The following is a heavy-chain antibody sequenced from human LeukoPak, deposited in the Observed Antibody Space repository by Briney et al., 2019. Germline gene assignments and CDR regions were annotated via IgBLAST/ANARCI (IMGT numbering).Heavy chain of an antibody. J-gene: IGHJ4*02. CDR1: GFTLSNSW. D-gene: IGHD3-10*01. V-gene: IGHV3-30*03. CDR3: ARSRITRVFDY. CDR2: ISYDGSNK. Sequence: GGSLRLSCAGSGFTLSNSWMGWVRQAPGKGLEWVAVISYDGSNKYYADSVKGRFTISRDNSKNTLYLQMNSLRAEDTAVYYCARSRITRVFDYWGQGTLVTVSS.